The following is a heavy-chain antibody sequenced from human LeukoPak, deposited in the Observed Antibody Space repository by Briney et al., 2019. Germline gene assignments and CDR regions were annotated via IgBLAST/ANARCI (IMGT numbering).Heavy chain of an antibody. J-gene: IGHJ4*02. CDR1: GSTFTIYG. Sequence: GASVKVSCKASGSTFTIYGISWDRQAPGQGLEWMGWISAYNGNTNYAQKLQGRVTMTTDTCTSTAYMELRSLRSDDTAVYYCARDPMVGRGNYFDYWGQGTLVTVSS. CDR3: ARDPMVGRGNYFDY. D-gene: IGHD2-15*01. V-gene: IGHV1-18*01. CDR2: ISAYNGNT.